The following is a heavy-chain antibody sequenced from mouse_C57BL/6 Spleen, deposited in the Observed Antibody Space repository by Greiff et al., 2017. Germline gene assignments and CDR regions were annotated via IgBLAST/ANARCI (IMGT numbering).Heavy chain of an antibody. V-gene: IGHV1-5*01. CDR2: IYPGNSDT. Sequence: VQLQQSGTVLARPGASVKMSCKTSGYTFTSYWMHWVKQRPGQGLEWIGAIYPGNSDTSYNQKFKGKAKLTAVTSASTAYMELSSLTNEDSAVYYCTRSPYYDYNDGAYYYAMDYWGQGTSVTVSS. CDR1: GYTFTSYW. D-gene: IGHD2-4*01. CDR3: TRSPYYDYNDGAYYYAMDY. J-gene: IGHJ4*01.